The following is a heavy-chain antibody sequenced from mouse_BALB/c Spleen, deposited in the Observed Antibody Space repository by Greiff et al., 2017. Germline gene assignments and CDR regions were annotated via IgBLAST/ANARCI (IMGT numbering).Heavy chain of an antibody. CDR2: ISSGGGST. J-gene: IGHJ3*01. D-gene: IGHD4-1*01. CDR1: GFAFSSYD. V-gene: IGHV5-12-1*01. Sequence: EVQRVESGGGLVKPGGSLKLSCAASGFAFSSYDMSWVRQTPEKRLEWVAYISSGGGSTYYPDTVKGRFTISRDNAKNTLYLQMSSLKSEDTAMYYCARLFLTGTWGGFAYWGQGTLVTVSA. CDR3: ARLFLTGTWGGFAY.